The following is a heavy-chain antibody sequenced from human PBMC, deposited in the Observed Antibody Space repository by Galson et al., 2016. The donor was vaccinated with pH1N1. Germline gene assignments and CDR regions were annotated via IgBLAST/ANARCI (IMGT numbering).Heavy chain of an antibody. D-gene: IGHD5-12*01. V-gene: IGHV3-30*04. Sequence: SLRLSCAASGFTFTSYAMHWVRQAPGEELEWVAVILYDGTNEYYADSVKGRFTISRDKTQSTVYLQMNSLRTEDTAVYYCARDSEYSGHEGFHWAQGTLVIVSS. CDR2: ILYDGTNE. CDR3: ARDSEYSGHEGFH. J-gene: IGHJ4*02. CDR1: GFTFTSYA.